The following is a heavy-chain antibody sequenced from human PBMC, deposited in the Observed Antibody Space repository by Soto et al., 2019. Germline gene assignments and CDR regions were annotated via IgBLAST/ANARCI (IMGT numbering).Heavy chain of an antibody. J-gene: IGHJ4*02. CDR2: LNPDTAST. Sequence: ASVKVSCKASGYSFANYTIHWVRQAPGQGLEWMGWLNPDTASTKFSPKFQGRVIITRDKSANTAFMQLTSLTSEDTALYYCARGGGYYGSGAYYRGYFDHWGLGTLVTVSS. D-gene: IGHD3-10*01. CDR1: GYSFANYT. CDR3: ARGGGYYGSGAYYRGYFDH. V-gene: IGHV1-3*01.